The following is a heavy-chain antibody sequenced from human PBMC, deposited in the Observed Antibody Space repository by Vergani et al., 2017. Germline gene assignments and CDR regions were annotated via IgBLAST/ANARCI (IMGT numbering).Heavy chain of an antibody. J-gene: IGHJ6*03. D-gene: IGHD5-18*01. CDR2: ISAYNGNT. CDR1: GYTFTSYG. V-gene: IGHV1-18*01. CDR3: ARDQRGYSYGTVYDYMEV. Sequence: QVQLVQSGAEVKKPGASVKVSCKASGYTFTSYGISWVRQAPGQGLEWMGWISAYNGNTNYAQKLQGNGTMTTDTSTSTAYMELRSLRSDDTAVYYCARDQRGYSYGTVYDYMEVWGKGTTVTVSS.